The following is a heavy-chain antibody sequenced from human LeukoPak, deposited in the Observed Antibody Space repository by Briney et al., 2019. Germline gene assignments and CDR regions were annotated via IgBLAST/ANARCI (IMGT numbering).Heavy chain of an antibody. J-gene: IGHJ4*02. Sequence: SQTLSLTYAISGDSVSSNSAAWNWIRQSPSRGLEWLGRTYYRSKWYNDYAVSLKSRLTIIPDTSKNQFSLQLTSVTPEDTALYYCARGEVFDYWGQGTLVTVSS. V-gene: IGHV6-1*01. CDR1: GDSVSSNSAA. CDR2: TYYRSKWYN. CDR3: ARGEVFDY.